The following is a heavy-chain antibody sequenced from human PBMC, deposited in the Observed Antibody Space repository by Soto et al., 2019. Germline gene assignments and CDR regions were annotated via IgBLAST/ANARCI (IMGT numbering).Heavy chain of an antibody. CDR1: GDSVSSNSAA. CDR3: ARDHSSSFASKPLGWFDP. CDR2: TYYRSKWYN. D-gene: IGHD6-13*01. J-gene: IGHJ5*02. V-gene: IGHV6-1*01. Sequence: SQTLSLTCAISGDSVSSNSAAWNWIRQSPSRGLEWLGRTYYRSKWYNDYAVSVKSRITINPDTSKNQFSLQLNSVTPEDTAVYYCARDHSSSFASKPLGWFDPCDQGTLVTVSS.